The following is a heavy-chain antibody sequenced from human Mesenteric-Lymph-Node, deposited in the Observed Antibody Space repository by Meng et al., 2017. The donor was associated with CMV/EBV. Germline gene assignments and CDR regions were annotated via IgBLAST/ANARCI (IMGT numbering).Heavy chain of an antibody. CDR1: GFTFSSYE. Sequence: GSLRLSCAASGFTFSSYEMNWVRQAPGKGLEWVSCISTSGSTIKYADSMRGRFTISRDNAKNSLYLQMNSLRAEDTAVYYCARGAYYYDSSGYLSYWGQGTLVTVSS. CDR2: ISTSGSTI. CDR3: ARGAYYYDSSGYLSY. J-gene: IGHJ4*02. V-gene: IGHV3-48*03. D-gene: IGHD3-22*01.